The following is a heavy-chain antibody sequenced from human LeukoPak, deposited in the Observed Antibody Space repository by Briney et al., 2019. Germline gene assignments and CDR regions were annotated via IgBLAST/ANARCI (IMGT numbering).Heavy chain of an antibody. Sequence: GGSLRLSCAASGFTFSSYAMHWVRQAPGKGLEYVSAISRNGGSTYYANSVKGRFTISRDNSKNTLYLQMGSLRAEDMAVYYCARDGVAARTFDYWGQGTLVTVSS. CDR3: ARDGVAARTFDY. V-gene: IGHV3-64*01. CDR2: ISRNGGST. D-gene: IGHD6-6*01. J-gene: IGHJ4*02. CDR1: GFTFSSYA.